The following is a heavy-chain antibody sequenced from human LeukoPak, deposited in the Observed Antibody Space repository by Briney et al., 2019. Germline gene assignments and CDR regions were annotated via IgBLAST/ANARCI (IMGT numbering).Heavy chain of an antibody. CDR2: IYYSGST. J-gene: IGHJ5*02. V-gene: IGHV4-31*03. CDR1: GGSISSGGYY. Sequence: KPSETLSLTCTVSGGSISSGGYYWSWIRQHPGKGLEWIGYIYYSGSTYYNPSLKSRVTISVDTSKNQFSLKLSSVTAADTAVYYCARYAAIRSWFDPWGQGTLVTVSS. CDR3: ARYAAIRSWFDP. D-gene: IGHD2-2*02.